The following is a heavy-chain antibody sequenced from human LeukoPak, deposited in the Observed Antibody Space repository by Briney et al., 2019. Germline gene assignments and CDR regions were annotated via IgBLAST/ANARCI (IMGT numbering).Heavy chain of an antibody. J-gene: IGHJ3*02. CDR3: ASSPVAGYGGYAFDI. CDR2: IYYSGST. D-gene: IGHD6-19*01. Sequence: SETLSLTCTVSGGSISSYYWSWIRQPPGKGLEWIGYIYYSGSTNYNPSLKSRVTISVDTSKNQFSLKLSSVTAADTAVYYCASSPVAGYGGYAFDIWGQGTMVTVSS. V-gene: IGHV4-59*01. CDR1: GGSISSYY.